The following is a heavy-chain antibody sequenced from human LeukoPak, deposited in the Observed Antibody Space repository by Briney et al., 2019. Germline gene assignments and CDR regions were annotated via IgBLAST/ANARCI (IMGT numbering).Heavy chain of an antibody. CDR1: GFTFSSYE. V-gene: IGHV3-48*03. CDR2: ISSSGSDI. Sequence: GGSLRLSCAASGFTFSSYEMNWVRQAPGKGLEWVSYISSSGSDIYHADSVKGRFTISRDNAKNSLYLQMNSLRAEDTAVYYCARVDYGAYASFDIWGQGTMVTVSS. CDR3: ARVDYGAYASFDI. J-gene: IGHJ3*02. D-gene: IGHD4-17*01.